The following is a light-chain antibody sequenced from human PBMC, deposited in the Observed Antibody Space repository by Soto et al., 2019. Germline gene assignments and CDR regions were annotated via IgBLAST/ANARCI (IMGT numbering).Light chain of an antibody. J-gene: IGLJ1*01. CDR2: DDN. Sequence: QSVLTQPPSVSAAPGQKVTISCSGSSSNIGGNSVSWYQQLPGTAPKLLIYDDNKRPSGIPDRFSGSKSGTSATLGITGFQTGDEADYYCGSWDSSLSAYVFVTVTRSPS. V-gene: IGLV1-51*01. CDR3: GSWDSSLSAYV. CDR1: SSNIGGNS.